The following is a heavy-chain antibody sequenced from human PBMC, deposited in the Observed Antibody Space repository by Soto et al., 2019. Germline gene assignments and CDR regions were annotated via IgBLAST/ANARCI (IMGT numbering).Heavy chain of an antibody. J-gene: IGHJ5*02. D-gene: IGHD3-3*01. CDR1: GGSISSGGYY. Sequence: QVQLQESGPGLVKPSQTLSLTCTVSGGSISSGGYYWSWIRQHPGKGLEWIGYIYYSGSTYYNPSLESRVTISVDTSKYQFSLDLTSVTAADAAVYFCARDPNPIFDTWGQGILVTVSS. CDR2: IYYSGST. V-gene: IGHV4-31*03. CDR3: ARDPNPIFDT.